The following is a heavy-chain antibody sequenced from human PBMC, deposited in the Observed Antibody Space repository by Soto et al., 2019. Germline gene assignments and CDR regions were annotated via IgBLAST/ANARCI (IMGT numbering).Heavy chain of an antibody. Sequence: EVQLVESGGGLVKPGGSLRLSCAASGFMFSSYSMHWVRQAPGKGLEWVSSISTTSTYIYYADSVKGRFTISRDNAKNSLFLQMNSLRAEDTALYYCARDFKYDILTSHYGMDVWGQATTVTVSS. J-gene: IGHJ6*02. D-gene: IGHD3-9*01. CDR1: GFMFSSYS. V-gene: IGHV3-21*01. CDR3: ARDFKYDILTSHYGMDV. CDR2: ISTTSTYI.